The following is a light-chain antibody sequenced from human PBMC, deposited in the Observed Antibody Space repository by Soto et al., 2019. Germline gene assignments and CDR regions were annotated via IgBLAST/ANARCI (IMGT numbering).Light chain of an antibody. Sequence: IVLTQSPATLSLSPGERATLSCRASQSVSSYLAWYQQKPGQAPRLLIYDASNRATGIPARFSGSGSGTDFTLTISSLEPEDFAVYYCQQLGAFGQGTKVDIK. CDR2: DAS. CDR3: QQLGA. V-gene: IGKV3-11*01. CDR1: QSVSSY. J-gene: IGKJ1*01.